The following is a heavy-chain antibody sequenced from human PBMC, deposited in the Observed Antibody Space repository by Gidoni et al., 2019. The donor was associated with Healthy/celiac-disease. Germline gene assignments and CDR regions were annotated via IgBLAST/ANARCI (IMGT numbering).Heavy chain of an antibody. CDR3: ARGSGSPSYYYYYGMDV. CDR2: MWYDGSNK. CDR1: GFTFSSYG. Sequence: QVQLVESGGGVVQPGRSLRLSCAASGFTFSSYGMHWVRQAPGKGLEWVAVMWYDGSNKYYADSVKGRFTISRDNSKNTLYLQMNSLRAEDTAVYYCARGSGSPSYYYYYGMDVWGQGTTVTVSS. V-gene: IGHV3-33*01. J-gene: IGHJ6*02. D-gene: IGHD3-10*01.